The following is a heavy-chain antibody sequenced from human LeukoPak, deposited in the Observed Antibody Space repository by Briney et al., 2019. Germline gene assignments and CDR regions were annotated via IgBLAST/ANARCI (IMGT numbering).Heavy chain of an antibody. D-gene: IGHD3-10*01. V-gene: IGHV3-23*01. J-gene: IGHJ4*02. Sequence: GGSLRLSCVASGFTFSNYAMSWVRQAPGKGLEWVSSFSASGDSTYYSDSVKGRFTISRDNSKNTLYLQKDSLRAEDTAVYYCAKDRALFTMVRGVIIPPGYWGQGTLVTVSS. CDR1: GFTFSNYA. CDR3: AKDRALFTMVRGVIIPPGY. CDR2: FSASGDST.